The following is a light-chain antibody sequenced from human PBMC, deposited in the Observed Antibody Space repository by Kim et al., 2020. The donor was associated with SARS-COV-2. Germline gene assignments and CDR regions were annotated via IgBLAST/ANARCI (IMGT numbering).Light chain of an antibody. V-gene: IGLV3-19*01. CDR2: GKN. Sequence: ALGQTVRITCQGDRLRSYYASWYQQKPGQAPVLVIYGKNNRPSGIPDRFSGSSSGNTASLTITGAQAEDEADYYCNSRDSSGNHPVFGGGTQRTVL. CDR3: NSRDSSGNHPV. J-gene: IGLJ2*01. CDR1: RLRSYY.